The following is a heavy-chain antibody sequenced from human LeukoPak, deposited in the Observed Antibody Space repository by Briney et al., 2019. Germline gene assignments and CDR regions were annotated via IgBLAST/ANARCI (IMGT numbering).Heavy chain of an antibody. CDR1: GGSFSGYY. CDR3: ARAGTYYYDNNWFDP. Sequence: SETLSLTCAVYGGSFSGYYWSWIRQPPGKGLEWIGEINHSGSTNYNPSLKSRVTISVDTSKNQFSLKLSSVTAADTAVYYCARAGTYYYDNNWFDPWGQGTLVTVSS. J-gene: IGHJ5*02. CDR2: INHSGST. D-gene: IGHD3-22*01. V-gene: IGHV4-34*01.